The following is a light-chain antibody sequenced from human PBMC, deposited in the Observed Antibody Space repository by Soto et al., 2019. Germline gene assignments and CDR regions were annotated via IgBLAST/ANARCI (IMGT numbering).Light chain of an antibody. CDR1: QTVGSAY. J-gene: IGKJ5*01. CDR3: QQYGSSPIT. V-gene: IGKV3-20*01. Sequence: EIVLTQSPGALSLSPGERATLSCRASQTVGSAYLAWYQHKAGQAPRLLIYGTSSRATGIPDRFSGSGSGTDFTLTISRLEPEDFAVYYCQQYGSSPITFGQGTRLEIK. CDR2: GTS.